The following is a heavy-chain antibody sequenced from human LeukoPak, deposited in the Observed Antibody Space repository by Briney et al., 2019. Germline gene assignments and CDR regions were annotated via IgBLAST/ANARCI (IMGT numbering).Heavy chain of an antibody. CDR1: GFTFSNAW. D-gene: IGHD4-4*01. CDR2: IKSKTDGGTT. V-gene: IGHV3-15*01. Sequence: GGSLRLSCAASGFTFSNAWMSWVRQAPGKGLEWVGRIKSKTDGGTTDYAAPVKGRFTISRDDSKNTLYLQMNSLKTEDTAVYYCTTGSSSAYYSNYYYYGMDVWGQGTTVTVSS. CDR3: TTGSSSAYYSNYYYYGMDV. J-gene: IGHJ6*02.